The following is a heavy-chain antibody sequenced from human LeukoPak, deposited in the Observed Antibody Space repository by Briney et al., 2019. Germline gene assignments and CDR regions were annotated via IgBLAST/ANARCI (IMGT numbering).Heavy chain of an antibody. V-gene: IGHV3-21*01. Sequence: GGSLRLSCAASGFTFSSYSMNWVRQAPGKGLEWVSSISSSSSYIYYADSVKGRFTISRDNAKNSLYLQMNSLRAEDTAVYYCAREGYYYDSSGSGEWDAFDIWGQGTMVTVSS. CDR3: AREGYYYDSSGSGEWDAFDI. CDR2: ISSSSSYI. D-gene: IGHD3-22*01. CDR1: GFTFSSYS. J-gene: IGHJ3*02.